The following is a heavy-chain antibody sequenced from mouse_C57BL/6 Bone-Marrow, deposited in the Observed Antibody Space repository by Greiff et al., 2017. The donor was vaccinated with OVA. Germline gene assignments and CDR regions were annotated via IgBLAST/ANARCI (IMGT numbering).Heavy chain of an antibody. D-gene: IGHD2-3*01. CDR1: GFTFSDYG. Sequence: EVKLVESGGGLVKPGGSLKLSCAASGFTFSDYGMHWVRQAPEKGLEWVAYISSGSSTIYYADTVKGRFTISRDNAKNTLCLQMTSLRSEDTAMYYCARYGYYVLDYWGQGTTLTVSS. J-gene: IGHJ2*01. V-gene: IGHV5-17*01. CDR2: ISSGSSTI. CDR3: ARYGYYVLDY.